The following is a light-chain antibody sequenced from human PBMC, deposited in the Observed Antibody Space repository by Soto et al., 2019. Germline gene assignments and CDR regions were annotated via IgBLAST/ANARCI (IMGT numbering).Light chain of an antibody. CDR3: QHYDRWPLT. CDR2: DAS. Sequence: EVVMTQSPATLSVSPGERATLSCRASQPIGTNLGWYQQKPGQAPRLLIYDASIRDTGIPARFSGSGSGTEFTLTISSLQSEDFAVYYCQHYDRWPLTFGQGTQVDIK. J-gene: IGKJ1*01. CDR1: QPIGTN. V-gene: IGKV3-15*01.